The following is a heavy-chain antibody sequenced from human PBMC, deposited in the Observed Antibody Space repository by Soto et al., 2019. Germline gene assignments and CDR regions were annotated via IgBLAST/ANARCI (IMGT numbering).Heavy chain of an antibody. CDR1: GCSFSYYT. CDR2: ISSGSRAK. Sequence: PDGSRRLSCAACGCSFSYYTMNWAGQAPGKGLERIAYISSGSRAKHYADSLKGRFTVSRDNAMNSLFLQMNSLRGEDTDVHYCARRDASWRFMEVCGQLTGVTV. CDR3: ARRDASWRFMEV. D-gene: IGHD2-15*01. J-gene: IGHJ6*02. V-gene: IGHV3-48*01.